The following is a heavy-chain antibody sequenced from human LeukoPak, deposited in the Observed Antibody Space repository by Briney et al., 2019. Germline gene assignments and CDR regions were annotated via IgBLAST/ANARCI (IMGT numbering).Heavy chain of an antibody. Sequence: GXXLXLSCAASGFTFDDYGMSWVRQAPGKGLEWVSGINWNGGSTVYADSVKGRFTISRDNAKNSLYLQMNSLRAEDTALYYCARSIRFLEWSIDYWGQGTLVTVSS. CDR2: INWNGGST. CDR1: GFTFDDYG. J-gene: IGHJ4*02. CDR3: ARSIRFLEWSIDY. D-gene: IGHD3-3*01. V-gene: IGHV3-20*04.